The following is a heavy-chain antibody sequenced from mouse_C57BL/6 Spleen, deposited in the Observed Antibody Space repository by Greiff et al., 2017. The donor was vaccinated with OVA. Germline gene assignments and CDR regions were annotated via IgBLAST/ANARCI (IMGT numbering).Heavy chain of an antibody. CDR2: IYPGSGNT. V-gene: IGHV1-66*01. D-gene: IGHD4-1*01. CDR1: GYSFTSYY. CDR3: ARAGTGYFDY. Sequence: VKLQESGPELVKPGASVKISCKASGYSFTSYYIHWVKQRPGQGLEWIGWIYPGSGNTKYNEKFKGKATLTADTSSSTAYMQLSSLTSEDSAVYYCARAGTGYFDYWGQGTTLTVSS. J-gene: IGHJ2*01.